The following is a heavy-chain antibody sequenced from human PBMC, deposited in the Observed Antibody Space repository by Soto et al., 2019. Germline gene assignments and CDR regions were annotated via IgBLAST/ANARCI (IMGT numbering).Heavy chain of an antibody. Sequence: QVQLVQSGAEVKKPGASVKVSCKASGYTLTSYDINWVRQATGQGLEWMGWMNPNSGDRGYAQKFQGRVTMTGDTSISTAYMALRSLRFEDTAVYYCARGSWFGELVHFDHGLDVWGQGTTVTVSS. J-gene: IGHJ6*02. D-gene: IGHD3-10*01. V-gene: IGHV1-8*01. CDR3: ARGSWFGELVHFDHGLDV. CDR1: GYTLTSYD. CDR2: MNPNSGDR.